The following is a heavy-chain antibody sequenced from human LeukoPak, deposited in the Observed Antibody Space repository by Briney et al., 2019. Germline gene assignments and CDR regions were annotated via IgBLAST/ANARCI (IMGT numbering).Heavy chain of an antibody. Sequence: ASVKVSCKASGYTFTCYYMHWVRQAPGQGLEWMGWISAYNGNTNYAQKLQGRVTMTTDTSTSTAYMELRSLRSDDTAVYYCARGKGIAVAGTSIDYWGQGTLVTVSS. CDR1: GYTFTCYY. CDR3: ARGKGIAVAGTSIDY. V-gene: IGHV1-18*04. D-gene: IGHD6-19*01. J-gene: IGHJ4*02. CDR2: ISAYNGNT.